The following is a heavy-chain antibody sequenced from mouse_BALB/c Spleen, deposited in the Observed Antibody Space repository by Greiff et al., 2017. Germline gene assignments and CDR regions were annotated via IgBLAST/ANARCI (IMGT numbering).Heavy chain of an antibody. D-gene: IGHD2-14*01. CDR3: TVRPLFDY. CDR1: GYTFTSYY. Sequence: QVQLQQSGAELVKPGASVKLSCKASGYTFTSYYMYWVKQRPGQGLEWIGEINPSNGGTNFNEKFKSKATLTVDKSSSTAYMQLSSLTSEDSAVYYCTVRPLFDYWGQGTTLTDSS. V-gene: IGHV1S81*02. CDR2: INPSNGGT. J-gene: IGHJ2*01.